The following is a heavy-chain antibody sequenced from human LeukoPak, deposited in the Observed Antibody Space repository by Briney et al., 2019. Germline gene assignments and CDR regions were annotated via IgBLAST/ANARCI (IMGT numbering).Heavy chain of an antibody. CDR3: TRRNSGYDWAFDS. J-gene: IGHJ4*02. Sequence: SQTLSLTCTVSSGSISSGSYYWSWIRQPAGKGLEWIGRIYTSGSTNYNPSLKSRVTISIDTSKNQFSLKLSSVTAADTAVYYCTRRNSGYDWAFDSWGQGTLVTVSS. V-gene: IGHV4-61*02. D-gene: IGHD5-12*01. CDR2: IYTSGST. CDR1: SGSISSGSYY.